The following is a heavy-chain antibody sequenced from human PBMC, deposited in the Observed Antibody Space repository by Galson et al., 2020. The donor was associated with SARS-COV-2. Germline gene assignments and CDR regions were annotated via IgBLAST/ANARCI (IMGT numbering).Heavy chain of an antibody. D-gene: IGHD3-16*01. CDR2: ISSSSHIK. CDR3: ARDKTVIRGTIDY. V-gene: IGHV3-48*01. Sequence: GESLKISCAASGFTFTSYSMNWVRQAPGKGLEWLSYISSSSHIKYYVDSVRGRFTVSRDNANNSLYLQMNSLGAEDTAVYYCARDKTVIRGTIDYWGQGILVTVSS. CDR1: GFTFTSYS. J-gene: IGHJ4*02.